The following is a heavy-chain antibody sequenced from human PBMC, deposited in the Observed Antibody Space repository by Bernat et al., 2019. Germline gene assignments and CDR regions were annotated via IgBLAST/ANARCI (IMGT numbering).Heavy chain of an antibody. Sequence: QVQLVESGGGVVPPGRSLRLSCAASGFTFSRYPMHWVRQAPGKGLEWMAVISSDGTKKLYADSVKGRFTISRDNYRNKLDLQMNSLRGEDTAVYYCVREDYGDYDDALDIWGQGTMVTVSS. CDR3: VREDYGDYDDALDI. CDR1: GFTFSRYP. CDR2: ISSDGTKK. V-gene: IGHV3-30*01. J-gene: IGHJ3*02. D-gene: IGHD4-17*01.